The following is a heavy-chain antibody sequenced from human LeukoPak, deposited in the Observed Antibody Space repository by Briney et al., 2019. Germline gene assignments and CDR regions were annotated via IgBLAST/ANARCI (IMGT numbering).Heavy chain of an antibody. CDR1: GGSISSSNW. V-gene: IGHV4-4*02. Sequence: SGTLSLTCAVSGGSISSSNWWSWVRPPPGKGLEWIGEIYHSGSTNYNPSLKSRATISVDTSKNQFSLKLSSVTAADTAVYYCARHYSSSWEWGVANAFDIWGQGTMVTVSS. J-gene: IGHJ3*02. D-gene: IGHD6-13*01. CDR3: ARHYSSSWEWGVANAFDI. CDR2: IYHSGST.